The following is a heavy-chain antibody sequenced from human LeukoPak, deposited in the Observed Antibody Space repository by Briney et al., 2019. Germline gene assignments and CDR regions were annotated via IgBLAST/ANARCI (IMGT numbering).Heavy chain of an antibody. J-gene: IGHJ4*02. V-gene: IGHV1-46*01. CDR3: ASGGWYYFDY. D-gene: IGHD6-19*01. CDR1: GYTFTSYY. CDR2: TNPSGGST. Sequence: ASVTVSCKASGYTFTSYYMHWVRQAPGQGLEWMGITNPSGGSTSYAQKFRGRVTMTRDTSTSTVYMELSSLRSEDAAVYHCASGGWYYFDYWGQGTLVTVSS.